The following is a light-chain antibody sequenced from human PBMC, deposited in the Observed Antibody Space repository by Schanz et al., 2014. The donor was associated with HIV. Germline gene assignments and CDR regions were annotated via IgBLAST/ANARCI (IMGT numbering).Light chain of an antibody. CDR3: HQYGDSRGS. CDR1: QSVSSNF. Sequence: EIVMTQSPATLSVSPGERATLSCRASQSVSSNFLAWYQQKPNQAPRLLIFGASNRAIGIPDRFSGSGSGTDFTLTISRLEPEDFAVYYCHQYGDSRGSFGGGTKVEIK. J-gene: IGKJ4*01. V-gene: IGKV3-20*01. CDR2: GAS.